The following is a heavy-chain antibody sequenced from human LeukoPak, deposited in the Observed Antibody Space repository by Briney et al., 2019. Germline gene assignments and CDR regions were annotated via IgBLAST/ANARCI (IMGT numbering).Heavy chain of an antibody. V-gene: IGHV1-69*05. CDR2: IIPIFGTA. Sequence: SVMVSCKASGGTFSSYAISWVRQAPGQGLEWMGGIIPIFGTANYAQKFQGRVTITTDESTSTAYMELSSLRSEDTAVYYCARDREDIVVVPAAYNWFDPWGQGTLVTVSS. D-gene: IGHD2-2*01. J-gene: IGHJ5*02. CDR3: ARDREDIVVVPAAYNWFDP. CDR1: GGTFSSYA.